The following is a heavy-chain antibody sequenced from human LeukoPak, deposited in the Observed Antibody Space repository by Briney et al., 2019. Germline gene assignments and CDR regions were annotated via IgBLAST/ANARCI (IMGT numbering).Heavy chain of an antibody. CDR1: GFTFSSYW. CDR3: ARDGGDDAFDI. CDR2: ITSDGSST. Sequence: GGSLRLSCAASGFTFSSYWMHWVRQAPGKGLVWVSRITSDGSSTSYADSVKGRFTISRDNAKNTLYLQMNSLRAEDTAVYYCARDGGDDAFDIWGQGTMVTVSP. V-gene: IGHV3-74*01. D-gene: IGHD3-10*01. J-gene: IGHJ3*02.